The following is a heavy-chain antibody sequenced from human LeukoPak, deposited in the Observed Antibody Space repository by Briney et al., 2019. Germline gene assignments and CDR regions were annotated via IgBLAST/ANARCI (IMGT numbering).Heavy chain of an antibody. V-gene: IGHV1-18*01. D-gene: IGHD6-19*01. CDR1: GYTFTKYG. CDR2: ISAYNGNT. CDR3: ARVSGWYEIKYYFDY. J-gene: IGHJ4*02. Sequence: ASVKVSCKASGYTFTKYGIGWVRQAPGQGLEWMGWISAYNGNTNYAQKLQGRVTMTTDTSTSTAYMELRSLTSDDTAVYYCARVSGWYEIKYYFDYWGQGTLVTVSS.